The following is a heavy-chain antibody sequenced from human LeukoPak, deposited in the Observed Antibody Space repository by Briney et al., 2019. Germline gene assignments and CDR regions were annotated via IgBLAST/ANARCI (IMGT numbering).Heavy chain of an antibody. CDR2: MNQGGSET. V-gene: IGHV3-7*01. CDR3: AELGITMIGGV. Sequence: GGSLRLSCAASGFTFGRHWMSWVRQAPGKGLEWVAHMNQGGSETTNVDSVKGRFTISRDDAKNLVFLQMNSLRVEDTAVYYCAELGITMIGGVWGRGTTVTISS. J-gene: IGHJ6*04. D-gene: IGHD3-10*02. CDR1: GFTFGRHW.